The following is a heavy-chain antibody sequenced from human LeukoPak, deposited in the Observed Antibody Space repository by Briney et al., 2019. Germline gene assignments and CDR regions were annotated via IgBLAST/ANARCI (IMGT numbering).Heavy chain of an antibody. Sequence: SPSETLSLTCTVSGGSISSYYWSWIRQPPGKGLEWIGYIYYSGSTNYNPSLKSRVTISVDTSKNQFSLKLSSVTAADTAVYYCARSIAVAGPFHWGQGTLVTVSS. CDR1: GGSISSYY. V-gene: IGHV4-59*01. CDR3: ARSIAVAGPFH. D-gene: IGHD6-19*01. J-gene: IGHJ4*02. CDR2: IYYSGST.